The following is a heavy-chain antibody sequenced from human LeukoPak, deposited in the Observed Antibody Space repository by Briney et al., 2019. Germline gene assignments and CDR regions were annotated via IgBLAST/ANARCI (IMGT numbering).Heavy chain of an antibody. CDR2: IYTSGST. Sequence: PSETLSLTCTVSGGSICGYYWSWVRQPAGKGLGWIGRIYTSGSTNYNPSLKSRVTMSVDTSKNQFSLKLSSVTAADTAVYYCARQTNGYTYGYFDHWGQGTLVTVSS. D-gene: IGHD5-18*01. CDR3: ARQTNGYTYGYFDH. V-gene: IGHV4-4*07. CDR1: GGSICGYY. J-gene: IGHJ4*02.